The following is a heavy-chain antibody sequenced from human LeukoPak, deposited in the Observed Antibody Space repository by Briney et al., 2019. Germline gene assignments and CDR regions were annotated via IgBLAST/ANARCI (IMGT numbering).Heavy chain of an antibody. CDR1: GFTFSDYY. V-gene: IGHV3-11*04. J-gene: IGHJ6*03. D-gene: IGHD5-18*01. Sequence: NPGGSLRLSCAASGFTFSDYYMSWIRQAPGKGLEWVSYISSSGSTIYYADSVKGRFTISRDNAKNSLYLQMNSLRAEDTAVYYCARKDSYSYQNYYYYYMDVWGKGTTVTVSS. CDR2: ISSSGSTI. CDR3: ARKDSYSYQNYYYYYMDV.